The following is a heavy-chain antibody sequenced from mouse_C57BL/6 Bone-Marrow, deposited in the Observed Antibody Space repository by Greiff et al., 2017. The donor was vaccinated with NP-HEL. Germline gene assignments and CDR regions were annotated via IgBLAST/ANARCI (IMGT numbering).Heavy chain of an antibody. V-gene: IGHV1-54*01. CDR2: INPGSGGT. J-gene: IGHJ3*01. CDR1: GYAFTNYL. CDR3: ARSYYDYDSFAY. D-gene: IGHD2-4*01. Sequence: VQLQQSGAELVRPGTSVKVSCKASGYAFTNYLIEWVKQRPGQGLEWIGVINPGSGGTNYNEKFKGKATLPADKSSSTAYMQLSILTSEDSAVYFCARSYYDYDSFAYWGQGTLVTVSA.